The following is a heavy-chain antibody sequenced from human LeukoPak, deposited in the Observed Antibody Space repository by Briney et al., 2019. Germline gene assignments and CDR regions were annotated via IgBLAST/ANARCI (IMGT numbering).Heavy chain of an antibody. CDR3: AKDLVVVLRYFDWPTNRFDY. Sequence: GGSLRLSCAASGFTFSSSAMSWVRQAPGKGLEWVSTISGSGDRTYYADSVKGRFTISRDNSKNTLYLQMNSLRAEDTAVYYCAKDLVVVLRYFDWPTNRFDYWGQGTLVTVSS. D-gene: IGHD3-9*01. CDR1: GFTFSSSA. J-gene: IGHJ4*02. CDR2: ISGSGDRT. V-gene: IGHV3-23*01.